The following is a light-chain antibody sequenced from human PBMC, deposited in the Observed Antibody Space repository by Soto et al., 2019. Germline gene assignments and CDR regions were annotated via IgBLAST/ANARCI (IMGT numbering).Light chain of an antibody. CDR1: QTVRNNY. V-gene: IGKV3-11*01. CDR3: QQRGKWPST. Sequence: EIVLTQSPGTLSLSPGEGATLSCRASQTVRNNYLAWYQQKPGQAPRLLIYDAYTRATGVGARFTGSGSATDFSLTITSLEPEDFAVYYCQQRGKWPSTFG. CDR2: DAY. J-gene: IGKJ2*02.